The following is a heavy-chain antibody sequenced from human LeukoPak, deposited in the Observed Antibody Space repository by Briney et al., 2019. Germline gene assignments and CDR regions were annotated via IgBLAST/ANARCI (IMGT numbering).Heavy chain of an antibody. V-gene: IGHV4-34*01. Sequence: SETLSLTCAVYGGSFNGYYWSWIRQPPGKGLEWIGEINHSGSTNYSPSLKSRVTISVDTSKNHFSLKLSSVTAADTAIYYCARTRRPYDAFDIWGQGTMVTVSS. CDR2: INHSGST. CDR1: GGSFNGYY. CDR3: ARTRRPYDAFDI. J-gene: IGHJ3*02.